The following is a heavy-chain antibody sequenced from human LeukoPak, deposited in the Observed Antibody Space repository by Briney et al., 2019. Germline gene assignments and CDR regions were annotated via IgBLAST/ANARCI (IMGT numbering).Heavy chain of an antibody. CDR3: VRDQTPNCGGVCFCALDI. Sequence: TGGSLRLSCAASGFTFSSYSMNWVRQAPGKGPEWVSYISISSDHKHYADSVKGRFTISRDDAENTLYLHMSSLTADDTAVYYCVRDQTPNCGGVCFCALDIWGQGTMVTVSS. CDR1: GFTFSSYS. V-gene: IGHV3-21*06. J-gene: IGHJ3*02. CDR2: ISISSDHK. D-gene: IGHD2-21*02.